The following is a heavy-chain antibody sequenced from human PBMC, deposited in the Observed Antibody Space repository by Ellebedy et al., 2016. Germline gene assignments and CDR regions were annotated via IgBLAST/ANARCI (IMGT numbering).Heavy chain of an antibody. Sequence: GESLKISCEISGFTFSSYGMLWVRQAPGKGLEWVGRIKNKAYSYSTEYAASVLGRFIISRDDSKNSVYLQMNSLQTEDTAVYYCAMIRGVMGYWGQGTLVTVSS. CDR3: AMIRGVMGY. CDR1: GFTFSSYG. CDR2: IKNKAYSYST. V-gene: IGHV3-72*01. J-gene: IGHJ4*02. D-gene: IGHD3-10*01.